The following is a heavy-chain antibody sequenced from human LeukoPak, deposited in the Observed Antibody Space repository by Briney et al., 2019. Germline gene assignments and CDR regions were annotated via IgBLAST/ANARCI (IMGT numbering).Heavy chain of an antibody. CDR2: INHSGST. J-gene: IGHJ4*02. CDR3: AREPYCSGTSCYVFYY. V-gene: IGHV4-34*01. CDR1: GGSFSGYY. D-gene: IGHD2-2*01. Sequence: SETLSLTCAVYGGSFSGYYWSWIRQPPGKGLEWIGEINHSGSTSYNPSLKSRVTISVDTSKNQFSLKLSSVTAADTAVYYCAREPYCSGTSCYVFYYWGQGTLVTVSS.